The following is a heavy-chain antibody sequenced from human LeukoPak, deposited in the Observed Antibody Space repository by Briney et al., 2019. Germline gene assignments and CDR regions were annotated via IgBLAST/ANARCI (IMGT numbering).Heavy chain of an antibody. CDR1: GGSISSYY. Sequence: SETLSHTCTVSGGSISSYYWSWIRQPPGKGLEWVGYIYYSRSTNYNPSLQSRVTISVDTSKPQFSLKLSSVTAADTAVYYCAREAFYDILTGYRSYYFDYWGQGTLVTVSS. D-gene: IGHD3-9*01. CDR3: AREAFYDILTGYRSYYFDY. V-gene: IGHV4-59*01. CDR2: IYYSRST. J-gene: IGHJ4*02.